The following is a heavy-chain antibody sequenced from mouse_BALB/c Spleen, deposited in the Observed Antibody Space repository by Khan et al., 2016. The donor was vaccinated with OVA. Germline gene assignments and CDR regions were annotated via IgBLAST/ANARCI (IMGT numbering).Heavy chain of an antibody. CDR1: GFTFSDYY. Sequence: EVELVESGGGLVKPGGSLKLSCAASGFTFSDYYMYWVRQPPETRLQWVATISDGGTYTYYPDSVKGRFTISRDNAKNNLYLQMSSLKSEDAAMYYCSREWGLYRYAWFAYWGQGTLVTVSA. CDR3: SREWGLYRYAWFAY. CDR2: ISDGGTYT. D-gene: IGHD2-14*01. J-gene: IGHJ3*01. V-gene: IGHV5-4*02.